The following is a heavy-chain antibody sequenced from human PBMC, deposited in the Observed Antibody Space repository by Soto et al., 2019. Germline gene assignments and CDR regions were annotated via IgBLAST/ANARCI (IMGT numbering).Heavy chain of an antibody. CDR1: GYTFTGYY. D-gene: IGHD6-13*01. CDR3: ARGGTYSSRWYFSSLNWFDP. J-gene: IGHJ5*02. Sequence: ASVKVSCKASGYTFTGYYMHWVRQAPGQGLEWMGWINPNSGGTNYAQKFQGWVTMTRDTSISTAYMELSRLRSDDTAVYYCARGGTYSSRWYFSSLNWFDPWGQGTLVTVSS. CDR2: INPNSGGT. V-gene: IGHV1-2*04.